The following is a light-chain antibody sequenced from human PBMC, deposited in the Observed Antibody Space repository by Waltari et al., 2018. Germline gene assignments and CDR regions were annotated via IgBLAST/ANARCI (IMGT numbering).Light chain of an antibody. CDR1: SSDVGTYNL. CDR3: CSFAGRSTWV. V-gene: IGLV2-23*01. Sequence: QSALTQPASVSGSPGQSIAVSCTGSSSDVGTYNLVSWYQQHPGKAPKLIIYEATKRPSGVSNRFSGSKSGNMASLTISGLQAEDEAEYYCCSFAGRSTWVFGTGTKVTVL. CDR2: EAT. J-gene: IGLJ1*01.